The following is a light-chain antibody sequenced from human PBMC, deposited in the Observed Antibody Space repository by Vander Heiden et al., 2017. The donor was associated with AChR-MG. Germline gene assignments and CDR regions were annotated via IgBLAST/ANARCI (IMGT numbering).Light chain of an antibody. CDR1: QSVSSSY. CDR3: QQHGSSPRT. Sequence: IVFTQSPRTLSLSPGQPATLSCRASQSVSSSYLAWYQQKPGQAPRLLIYGASSRATGIPDRISGSGSGTDFTLTISRLEPEDFAVYYCQQHGSSPRTFGRGTKVDIK. V-gene: IGKV3-20*01. CDR2: GAS. J-gene: IGKJ3*01.